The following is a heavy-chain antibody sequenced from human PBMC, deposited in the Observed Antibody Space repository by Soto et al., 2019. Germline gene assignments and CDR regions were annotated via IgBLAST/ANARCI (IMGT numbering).Heavy chain of an antibody. J-gene: IGHJ4*02. V-gene: IGHV4-39*01. D-gene: IGHD3-10*01. CDR3: ASHVLLWFGELKGPFDY. CDR2: IYYSGST. CDR1: GGSISSSSYY. Sequence: SETLSLTCTVSGGSISSSSYYWGWIHQPPGKGLEWIGSIYYSGSTYYNPSLKSRVTISVDTSKNQFSLKLSSVTAADTAVYYCASHVLLWFGELKGPFDYWGQGTLVTVSS.